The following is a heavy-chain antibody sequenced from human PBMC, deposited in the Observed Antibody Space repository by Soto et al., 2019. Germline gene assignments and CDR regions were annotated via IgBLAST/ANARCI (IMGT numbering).Heavy chain of an antibody. CDR3: ARDRSGWYDL. CDR2: IRPHNGDT. J-gene: IGHJ5*02. V-gene: IGHV1-18*01. D-gene: IGHD6-19*01. CDR1: GYTFTTIR. Sequence: QVQLVQSAAEVGKPGASVKVSCKASGYTFTTIRLSSVRLAPGQGLEWMGWIRPHNGDTQYAQKFQGRVTMTADTSTTTAYMGVRSLRPDGTAVSYCARDRSGWYDLWGQGTLVTVSS.